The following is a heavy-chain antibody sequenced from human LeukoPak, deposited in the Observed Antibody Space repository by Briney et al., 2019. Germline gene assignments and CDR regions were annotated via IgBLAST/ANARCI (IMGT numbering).Heavy chain of an antibody. CDR2: IHPSGST. V-gene: IGHV4-4*07. CDR1: GGSISSYY. CDR3: ARGPPPDFDY. Sequence: SETLSLTCTVSGGSISSYYWNWIRQPPGKGPEWIGRIHPSGSTNYNPSLKSRVTLSVDTSKNQFSLKLSSVTAADTAVYYCARGPPPDFDYWGRGTLVTVSS. J-gene: IGHJ4*02.